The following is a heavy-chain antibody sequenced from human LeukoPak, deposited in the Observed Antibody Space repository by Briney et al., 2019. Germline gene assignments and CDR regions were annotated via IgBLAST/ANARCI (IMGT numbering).Heavy chain of an antibody. V-gene: IGHV4-39*07. CDR1: GGSISSSSYY. Sequence: SETLSLTCTVSGGSISSSSYYWGWIRQPPGKGLEWIGSIYYSGSTYYNPSLKSRVTISVDTSKNQFSLKLSSVTAADTAVYYCARRKGFVVVTAIPRTWERGAFDIWGQGTMVTVSS. CDR2: IYYSGST. D-gene: IGHD2-21*02. J-gene: IGHJ3*02. CDR3: ARRKGFVVVTAIPRTWERGAFDI.